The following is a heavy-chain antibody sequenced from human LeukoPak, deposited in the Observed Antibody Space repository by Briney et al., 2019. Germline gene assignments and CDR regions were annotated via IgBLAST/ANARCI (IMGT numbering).Heavy chain of an antibody. V-gene: IGHV3-33*01. CDR1: GFTFSSYG. CDR2: IWYDGSNK. D-gene: IGHD2/OR15-2a*01. Sequence: GGSLRLSCAASGFTFSSYGMHWVRQAPGKGLEWVAVIWYDGSNKYYADSVKGRFTISRDNSKNTLYLQMNSLRAEDTAVYYCAREGVRVGYYYYGMDVWGQGTTVTVFS. J-gene: IGHJ6*02. CDR3: AREGVRVGYYYYGMDV.